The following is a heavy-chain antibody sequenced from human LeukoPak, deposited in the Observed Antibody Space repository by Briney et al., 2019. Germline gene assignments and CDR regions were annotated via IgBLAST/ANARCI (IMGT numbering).Heavy chain of an antibody. CDR2: ISSSSSYI. Sequence: GGSLRLSCAASGFTFSSYWMNWVRQAPGKGLEWVSSISSSSSYIYYADSVKGRFTISRDNAKNSLFLQMNGLRAEDTAVYYCAKGSSSWVAFDYWGQGTLVTVSS. V-gene: IGHV3-21*01. CDR3: AKGSSSWVAFDY. CDR1: GFTFSSYW. J-gene: IGHJ4*02. D-gene: IGHD6-13*01.